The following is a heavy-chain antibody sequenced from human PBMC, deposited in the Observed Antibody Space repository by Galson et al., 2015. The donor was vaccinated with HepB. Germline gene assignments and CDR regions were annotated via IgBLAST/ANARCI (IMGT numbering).Heavy chain of an antibody. V-gene: IGHV3-23*01. J-gene: IGHJ4*02. CDR2: ITSNGGRT. CDR1: GFTFSRYA. D-gene: IGHD2-8*01. Sequence: SLRLSCAASGFTFSRYAMRWVRQAPEKGLEWISSITSNGGRTFYTNSVKGRFTISRDNSRNTVVLQLSSLRPEDTAVYYCAKDGIMVSNNPYQLHFWGQGTLVSVSS. CDR3: AKDGIMVSNNPYQLHF.